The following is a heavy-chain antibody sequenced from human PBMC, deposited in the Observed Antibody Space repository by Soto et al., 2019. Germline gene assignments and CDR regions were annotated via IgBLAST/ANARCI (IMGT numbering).Heavy chain of an antibody. D-gene: IGHD6-19*01. CDR1: GFTFSSYA. CDR2: ITGRGGGT. Sequence: EVQLLESGGGLVQPGGSLRLSCAASGFTFSSYAMSWVRQAPGKGLEWVSAITGRGGGTYNADSVKGRFTISRDNSKNTLYLQINSLRAEDTAVYYCAKGIAVAGRGVGVGYWGQGTLVTVS. CDR3: AKGIAVAGRGVGVGY. V-gene: IGHV3-23*01. J-gene: IGHJ4*02.